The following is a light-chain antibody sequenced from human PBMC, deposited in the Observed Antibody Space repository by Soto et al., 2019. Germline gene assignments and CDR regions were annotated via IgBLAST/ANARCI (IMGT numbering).Light chain of an antibody. CDR3: QQYDNWPQLT. V-gene: IGKV3-15*01. CDR1: QSVGTN. Sequence: EIVMTQSPATLSVSPGESATLSCRASQSVGTNLAWYQQKPGQAPGLLISGASTRATGIPARFSGSGPGTEFTLPISSLQSEDFAIYYCQQYDNWPQLTFGGGTKLEIK. CDR2: GAS. J-gene: IGKJ4*01.